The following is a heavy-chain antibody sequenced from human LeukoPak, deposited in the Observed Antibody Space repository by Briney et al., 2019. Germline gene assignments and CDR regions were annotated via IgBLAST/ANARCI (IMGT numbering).Heavy chain of an antibody. CDR3: ARDSDRPPKGTMIVVVIPPVHAFDI. CDR1: GGSFSGYY. J-gene: IGHJ3*02. D-gene: IGHD3-22*01. Sequence: PSETLSLTCAVYGGSFSGYYWSWIRQPPGKGLEWIGEINHSGSTNYNPSLKSRVTISVDTSKNQFSLKLSSVTAADTAVYYCARDSDRPPKGTMIVVVIPPVHAFDIWGQGTMVTVSS. CDR2: INHSGST. V-gene: IGHV4-34*01.